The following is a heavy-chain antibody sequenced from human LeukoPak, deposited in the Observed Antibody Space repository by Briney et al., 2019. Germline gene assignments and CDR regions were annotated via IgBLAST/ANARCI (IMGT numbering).Heavy chain of an antibody. J-gene: IGHJ4*02. CDR3: ASDFWSGYQRIDY. D-gene: IGHD3-3*01. V-gene: IGHV4-39*01. Sequence: ASETLSLTCTVSGGSISSSSYYWGWIRQPPGKGLEWIGSIYYSGSTYYNPSLKSRLTISVDTSKNQFSLKLSSMTAADTAVYYCASDFWSGYQRIDYWGQGTLVTVSS. CDR2: IYYSGST. CDR1: GGSISSSSYY.